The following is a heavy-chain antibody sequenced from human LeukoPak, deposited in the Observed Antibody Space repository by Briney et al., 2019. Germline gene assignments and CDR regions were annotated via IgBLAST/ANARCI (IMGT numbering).Heavy chain of an antibody. D-gene: IGHD3-10*01. CDR3: ARASLWFGELLYASPATYDY. V-gene: IGHV4-59*12. J-gene: IGHJ4*02. Sequence: SETLSLTCTVSGGSLSYYYWSWIRQPPGKGLEWIGYIYYSGSTNYNPSLKSRVTISVDTSKNQFSLRLSSVTAADTAVYYCARASLWFGELLYASPATYDYWGQGTLVTVSS. CDR2: IYYSGST. CDR1: GGSLSYYY.